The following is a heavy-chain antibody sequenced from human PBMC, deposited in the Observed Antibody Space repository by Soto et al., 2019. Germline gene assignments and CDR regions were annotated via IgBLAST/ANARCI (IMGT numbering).Heavy chain of an antibody. D-gene: IGHD6-19*01. CDR1: GYSISAGGYY. CDR3: ARMYSSGSGWFHP. Sequence: LQESGPGLVKPSQTLSLTCFVSGYSISAGGYYWSWIRHHPGKGLEWIGSFYSRGRIIYNPSIRSRVSISGDTSSNQFSMSLTSVTAADTARYYCARMYSSGSGWFHPWGQGTLVTVSS. CDR2: FYSRGRI. V-gene: IGHV4-31*03. J-gene: IGHJ5*02.